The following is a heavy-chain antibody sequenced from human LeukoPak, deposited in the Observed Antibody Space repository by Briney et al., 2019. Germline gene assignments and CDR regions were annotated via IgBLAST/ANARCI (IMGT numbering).Heavy chain of an antibody. CDR3: AREDCTNGVCVWFDP. CDR2: TYYRSKWYN. D-gene: IGHD2-8*01. Sequence: SQTLSLTCAISGDSVSSNSAAWNWIRQSPSRGLEWLGRTYYRSKWYNDYAVSVESRITINPDTSKNQFSLQLNSVTPEDTAVYYCAREDCTNGVCVWFDPWGQGTLVTVSS. J-gene: IGHJ5*02. CDR1: GDSVSSNSAA. V-gene: IGHV6-1*01.